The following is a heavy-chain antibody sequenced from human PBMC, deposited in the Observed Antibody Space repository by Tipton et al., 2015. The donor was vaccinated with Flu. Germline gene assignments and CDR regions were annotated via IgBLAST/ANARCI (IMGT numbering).Heavy chain of an antibody. J-gene: IGHJ3*02. D-gene: IGHD1-26*01. V-gene: IGHV4-59*01. CDR2: ISNRGST. CDR3: AKDKSGTYFAFDT. Sequence: TLSLTCSVSGGSIRNYFWSWIRQSPGKGLEWIGYISNRGSTNYNPSLNNRVSILVDTSQNQLSLKLTSVTSADSAIYFCAKDKSGTYFAFDTWGQGTKVTVS. CDR1: GGSIRNYF.